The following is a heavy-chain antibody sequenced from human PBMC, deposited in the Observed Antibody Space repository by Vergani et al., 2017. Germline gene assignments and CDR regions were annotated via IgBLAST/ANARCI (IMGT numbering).Heavy chain of an antibody. CDR2: INLSSGGT. J-gene: IGHJ4*02. CDR3: ARGWYNDSVYNWDY. Sequence: QVQLVQSGAEVKKPGASVKVSCKASGYTFTSYCMHWVRQAPGQGLEWMGIINLSSGGTRYAQKFQGRVTMTRDTSTGTVYMELGSLRSEDTAVYYCARGWYNDSVYNWDYWGQGTLVTVSS. V-gene: IGHV1-46*03. CDR1: GYTFTSYC. D-gene: IGHD3-22*01.